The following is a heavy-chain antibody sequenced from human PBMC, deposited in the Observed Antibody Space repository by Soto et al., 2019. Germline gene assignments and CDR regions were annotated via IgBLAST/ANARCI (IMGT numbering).Heavy chain of an antibody. V-gene: IGHV4-59*08. Sequence: SATLSLTCTVSGGSISSYYWSWFRQPPGKGLEWIGYFSYSGGTNYNPSLKSRVTILLDTSENQFSLKLTSVTAADTAVYYCARQAYYYDSSGYLDYWGQGTLVTVS. J-gene: IGHJ4*02. D-gene: IGHD3-22*01. CDR1: GGSISSYY. CDR2: FSYSGGT. CDR3: ARQAYYYDSSGYLDY.